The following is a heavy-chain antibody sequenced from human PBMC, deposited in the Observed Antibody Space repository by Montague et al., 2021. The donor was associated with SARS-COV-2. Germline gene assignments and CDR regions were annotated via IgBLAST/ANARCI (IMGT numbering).Heavy chain of an antibody. CDR2: IGGSGGGT. V-gene: IGHV3-23*01. Sequence: SLRLSCAASGFTFSNFALTWVRQAPGKGLEWVSAIGGSGGGTYYADSVKGRFTMSRDNFKDTLFLQMNSLRAEDTAVYYCAKGGLGAAAGSFFYYGLDVWGQGTTVTVSS. D-gene: IGHD6-13*01. J-gene: IGHJ6*02. CDR1: GFTFSNFA. CDR3: AKGGLGAAAGSFFYYGLDV.